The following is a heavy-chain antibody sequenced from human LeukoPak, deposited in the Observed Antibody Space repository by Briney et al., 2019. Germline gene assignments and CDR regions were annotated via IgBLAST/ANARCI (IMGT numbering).Heavy chain of an antibody. CDR1: GFTFSSYG. CDR3: ARGPFDWLLHMGFDY. CDR2: IWYGGSNK. J-gene: IGHJ4*02. V-gene: IGHV3-33*01. D-gene: IGHD3-9*01. Sequence: PGRSLRLSCAASGFTFSSYGMHWVRQAPGKGLEWVAVIWYGGSNKYYADSVKGRFTISRDNSKNTLYLQMNSLRAEDTAVYYCARGPFDWLLHMGFDYWGQGTLVTVSS.